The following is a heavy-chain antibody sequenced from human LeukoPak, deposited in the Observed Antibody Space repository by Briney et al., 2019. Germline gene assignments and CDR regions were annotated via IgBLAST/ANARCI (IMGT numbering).Heavy chain of an antibody. CDR2: IYYSGST. D-gene: IGHD2-21*01. CDR1: GYSISSGYY. Sequence: SETLSLTCTVSGYSISSGYYWGWIRQPPGKGLEWIGTIYYSGSTYYNPSLKSRVTISVDTSKNQVSLKLNSVTAADTAVYYCARHLAGHFGGFYFDYWGQGTLVTVSS. V-gene: IGHV4-38-2*02. J-gene: IGHJ4*02. CDR3: ARHLAGHFGGFYFDY.